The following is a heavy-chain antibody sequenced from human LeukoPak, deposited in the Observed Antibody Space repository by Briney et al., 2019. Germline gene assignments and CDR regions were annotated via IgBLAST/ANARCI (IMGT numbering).Heavy chain of an antibody. J-gene: IGHJ2*01. V-gene: IGHV3-33*03. CDR3: AKGYYGSGAYWYFDL. CDR1: GFTFSNYG. Sequence: GRSLRLSCAASGFTFSNYGMHWVRQAPGKGLEWVAVIWYGGNNKYYADSVKGRFTISRDNAKNSLYLQMNSLRAEDTALYYCAKGYYGSGAYWYFDLWGRGTLVTVSS. D-gene: IGHD3-10*01. CDR2: IWYGGNNK.